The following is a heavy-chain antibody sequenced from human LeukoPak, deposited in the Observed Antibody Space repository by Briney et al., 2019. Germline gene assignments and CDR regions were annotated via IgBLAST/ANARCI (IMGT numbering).Heavy chain of an antibody. CDR1: QFTFSNYG. CDR2: IRYDGSNK. V-gene: IGHV3-30*02. J-gene: IGHJ3*02. CDR3: AKSTSMILGASFDI. Sequence: GGSLRLSCAASQFTFSNYGMHWVRQAPGKGLEWVAFIRYDGSNKFYADSVKGRFTISRDNSKSTLYLQMNSLRAEDTAVYYCAKSTSMILGASFDIWSQGTVVTVS. D-gene: IGHD2/OR15-2a*01.